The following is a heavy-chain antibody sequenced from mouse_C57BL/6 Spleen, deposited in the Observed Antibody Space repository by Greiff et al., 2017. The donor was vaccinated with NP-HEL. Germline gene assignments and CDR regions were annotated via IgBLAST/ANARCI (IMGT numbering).Heavy chain of an antibody. CDR2: INPNNGGT. CDR1: GYTFTDYN. J-gene: IGHJ1*03. D-gene: IGHD1-1*01. V-gene: IGHV1-18*01. CDR3: ARDPLYYGSSYWYFDV. Sequence: EVQLQQSGPELVKPGASVKIPCKASGYTFTDYNMDWVKQSHGKSLEWIGDINPNNGGTIYNQKFKGKATLTVDKSSSTAYMELRSLTSEDTAVYYCARDPLYYGSSYWYFDVWGTGTTVTVSS.